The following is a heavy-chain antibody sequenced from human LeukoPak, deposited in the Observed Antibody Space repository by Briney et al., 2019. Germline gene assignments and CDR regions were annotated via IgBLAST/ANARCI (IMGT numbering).Heavy chain of an antibody. D-gene: IGHD1-26*01. J-gene: IGHJ4*02. CDR3: ARGYSGSYFPFGY. V-gene: IGHV4-34*01. CDR1: GGSFSGYY. Sequence: SETLSLTCAVYGGSFSGYYWSWIRQPPGKGLEWIGEINHSGSTNYNPSLKSRVTISVDTSKNQFSLKLSSVTAADTAAYYCARGYSGSYFPFGYWGQGTLVTVSS. CDR2: INHSGST.